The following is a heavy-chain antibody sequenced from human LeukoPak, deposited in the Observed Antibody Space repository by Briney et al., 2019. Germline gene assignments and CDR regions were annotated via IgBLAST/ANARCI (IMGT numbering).Heavy chain of an antibody. J-gene: IGHJ4*02. Sequence: VASVKVSCRASGYTFSDYYIHWVRQAPGQGLEWMGWINPNSGGTNSAQKFQGRVTVTRDTSISTAYMEVSRLRSDDTAVYYCARGHCATGLEYWGQGTLVTVSS. D-gene: IGHD2-21*02. V-gene: IGHV1-2*02. CDR3: ARGHCATGLEY. CDR2: INPNSGGT. CDR1: GYTFSDYY.